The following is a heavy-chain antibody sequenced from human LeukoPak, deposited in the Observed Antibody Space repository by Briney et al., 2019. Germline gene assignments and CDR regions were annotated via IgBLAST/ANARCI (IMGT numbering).Heavy chain of an antibody. Sequence: GGSLRLSCAASGFTFSTYDMHWVRHATGKGLEWVSAIGTAGDTYYPGSVKGRFTISRENAKNSLYFQMNSLRAGDTAVYYCARALRYDSSGPTDAFDLWGQGTMVTVSS. CDR1: GFTFSTYD. CDR3: ARALRYDSSGPTDAFDL. D-gene: IGHD3-22*01. J-gene: IGHJ3*01. V-gene: IGHV3-13*01. CDR2: IGTAGDT.